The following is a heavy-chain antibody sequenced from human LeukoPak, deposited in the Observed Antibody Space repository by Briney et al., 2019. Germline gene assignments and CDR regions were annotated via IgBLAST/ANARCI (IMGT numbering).Heavy chain of an antibody. CDR3: ARDSPIAVAKVYYFDY. CDR1: GFTFSSYA. V-gene: IGHV3-30*04. D-gene: IGHD6-19*01. J-gene: IGHJ4*02. Sequence: GGSLRLSCAASGFTFSSYAMHWVRQAPGKGLEWVAVISYDGSNKYYADPVKGRFTISRDNAKNSLYLQMNSLRDEDTAVYYCARDSPIAVAKVYYFDYWGQGTLVTVSS. CDR2: ISYDGSNK.